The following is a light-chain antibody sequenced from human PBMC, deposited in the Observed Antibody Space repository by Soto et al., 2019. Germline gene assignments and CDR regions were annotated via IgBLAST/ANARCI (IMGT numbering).Light chain of an antibody. CDR1: SSDIGGYSY. CDR3: SSYAGSSNVV. Sequence: QSVLTQPPSASGSPGQSVTISCTGTSSDIGGYSYVSWYQQHSGKAPKLMIYEVSKRPSGVPDRFSGSKSGNTASLTVSGLQAEDEADYYCSSYAGSSNVVFGGGTKLTVL. J-gene: IGLJ2*01. CDR2: EVS. V-gene: IGLV2-8*01.